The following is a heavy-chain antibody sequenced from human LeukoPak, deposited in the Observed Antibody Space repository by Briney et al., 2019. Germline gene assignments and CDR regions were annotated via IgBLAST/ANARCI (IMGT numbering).Heavy chain of an antibody. CDR1: GFTVSSNY. V-gene: IGHV3-53*01. J-gene: IGHJ6*02. CDR2: IYSGGST. CDR3: ARGSDVATASGYYYGMDV. Sequence: TGGSLRLSCAASGFTVSSNYMSWVRQAPGKGLECVSVIYSGGSTYYADSVKGRFTISRDNSKNTLYLQMNSLRAEDTAVYYCARGSDVATASGYYYGMDVWGQGTTVTVSS. D-gene: IGHD6-25*01.